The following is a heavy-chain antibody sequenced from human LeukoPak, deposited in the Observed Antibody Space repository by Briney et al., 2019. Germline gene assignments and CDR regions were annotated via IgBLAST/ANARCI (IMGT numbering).Heavy chain of an antibody. J-gene: IGHJ5*02. Sequence: PGGSLRLSCAASGFTFSSYEMNWVRQAPGKGLEGVSYISSSGSTIYYADSVKGRFTISRDNAKNSLYLQMNSLRAEDTGIYYCARKRVAATSGGGPNNWFDPWGQGTLVTVSS. CDR1: GFTFSSYE. D-gene: IGHD6-13*01. CDR3: ARKRVAATSGGGPNNWFDP. CDR2: ISSSGSTI. V-gene: IGHV3-48*03.